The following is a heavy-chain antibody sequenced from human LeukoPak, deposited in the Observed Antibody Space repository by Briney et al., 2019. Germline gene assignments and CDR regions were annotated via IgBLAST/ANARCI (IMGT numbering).Heavy chain of an antibody. Sequence: PGGSLRLSCAASGFPFSHYWMSWVRQAPGKGLDWVANIKEDGSEKQYVDSVKGRFTISRDNAKNSLFLQMNSLRAEDTAVYYCAREGYYDSSGYYYADYYYYMDVWGKGTTVTVSS. J-gene: IGHJ6*03. CDR3: AREGYYDSSGYYYADYYYYMDV. CDR2: IKEDGSEK. V-gene: IGHV3-7*01. CDR1: GFPFSHYW. D-gene: IGHD3-22*01.